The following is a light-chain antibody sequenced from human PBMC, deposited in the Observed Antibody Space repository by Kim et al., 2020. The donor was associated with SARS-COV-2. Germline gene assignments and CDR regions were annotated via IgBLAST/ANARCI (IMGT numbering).Light chain of an antibody. J-gene: IGKJ1*01. Sequence: AIRMTQSPSSFSASTGDRVTITCRASQGISSYLAWYQQKPGKAPKLLIYAASTLQSGVPSRFSGSGSGTDFNLTISCLQSEDFATYYCQQYYSYPRTFGQGTKVDIK. V-gene: IGKV1-8*01. CDR3: QQYYSYPRT. CDR2: AAS. CDR1: QGISSY.